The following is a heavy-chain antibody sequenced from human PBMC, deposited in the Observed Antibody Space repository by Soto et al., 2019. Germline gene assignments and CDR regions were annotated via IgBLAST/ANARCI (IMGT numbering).Heavy chain of an antibody. CDR3: ARGYCSSTSCYTTYWYFDL. D-gene: IGHD2-2*02. J-gene: IGHJ2*01. Sequence: QVQLVQSGAEVKKPGSSVKVSCKASGGTFSSYAISWVRQATGQGLEWMGGIIPIFGTANYAQKFQGRFTITADESTRTAYMELSSLRSEDTGVYYCARGYCSSTSCYTTYWYFDLWGRGTLVTVSS. CDR2: IIPIFGTA. CDR1: GGTFSSYA. V-gene: IGHV1-69*01.